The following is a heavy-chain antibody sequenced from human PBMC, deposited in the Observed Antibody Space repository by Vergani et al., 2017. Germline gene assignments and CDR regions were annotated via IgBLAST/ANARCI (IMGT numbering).Heavy chain of an antibody. CDR1: GGSISSGDYY. CDR3: AGEVNGGVKNNWCDP. Sequence: QVQLQESGPGLVKPSQTLSLTCTVSGGSISSGDYYWSWIRQPPGKGLEWIGYIYYSGSTYYNPSLKSRVTISVDTSKNKFSLKLSSVTAADTAVYYCAGEVNGGVKNNWCDPWGQGTLVTVSS. CDR2: IYYSGST. J-gene: IGHJ5*02. V-gene: IGHV4-30-4*08. D-gene: IGHD4-23*01.